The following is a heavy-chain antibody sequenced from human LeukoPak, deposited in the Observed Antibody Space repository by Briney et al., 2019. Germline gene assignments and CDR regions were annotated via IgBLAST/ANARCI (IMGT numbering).Heavy chain of an antibody. Sequence: GGSLRLSCAASGLTFSSYAMTWVRQAPGKGLEWVSAISGIGGSAFYADFVKGRFTISRDNSNNTLYLQMNSLRAEDTAVYYCAKSSKAVMYYFDYWGQGTLVTVSS. CDR2: ISGIGGSA. J-gene: IGHJ4*02. CDR1: GLTFSSYA. CDR3: AKSSKAVMYYFDY. V-gene: IGHV3-23*01. D-gene: IGHD3-16*01.